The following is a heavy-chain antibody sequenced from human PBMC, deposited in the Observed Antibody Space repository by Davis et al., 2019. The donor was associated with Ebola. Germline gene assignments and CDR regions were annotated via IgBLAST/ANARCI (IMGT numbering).Heavy chain of an antibody. Sequence: GESLKISCAASGFVFSSYVMSWVRRAPGKGLEWVSTLGLSADTYYADSAKGRFTISRDNSKNTLHLQMNSLRAEDTAVYYCAKIWWDRGAFDIWGQGTVVTVSP. D-gene: IGHD1-26*01. J-gene: IGHJ3*02. V-gene: IGHV3-23*01. CDR1: GFVFSSYV. CDR3: AKIWWDRGAFDI. CDR2: LGLSADT.